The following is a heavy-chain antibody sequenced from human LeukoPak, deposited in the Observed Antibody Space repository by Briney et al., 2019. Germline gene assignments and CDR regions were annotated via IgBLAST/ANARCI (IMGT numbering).Heavy chain of an antibody. D-gene: IGHD3-22*01. CDR3: ARVAYYYDSSGYYRTFDY. J-gene: IGHJ4*02. V-gene: IGHV3-30*04. CDR1: GFTFSIYA. CDR2: ISYDGSNK. Sequence: GGSLRLSCAASGFTFSIYAMHWVRQAPGKALEWVAVISYDGSNKYYADSVKGRYTISRDNAKNSLYLQMNSLRAEDTAVYYCARVAYYYDSSGYYRTFDYWGQGTLVTVSS.